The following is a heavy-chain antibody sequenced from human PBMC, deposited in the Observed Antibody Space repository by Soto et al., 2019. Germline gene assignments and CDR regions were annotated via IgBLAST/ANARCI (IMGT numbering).Heavy chain of an antibody. CDR2: ISAHTGSS. J-gene: IGHJ3*01. V-gene: IGHV1-18*01. CDR3: ARAFFYQGSDSRGYSFDAFDF. CDR1: GYTFTSSG. D-gene: IGHD3-22*01. Sequence: QVQLVQSGAEVKKPGASVKVSCKASGYTFTSSGMSWVRQAPGQGLEWMGWISAHTGSSEYAQRFKGRVIMTTDRSTSTAYMELRGLRSDDTAVYYCARAFFYQGSDSRGYSFDAFDFWGPGTLVTVSS.